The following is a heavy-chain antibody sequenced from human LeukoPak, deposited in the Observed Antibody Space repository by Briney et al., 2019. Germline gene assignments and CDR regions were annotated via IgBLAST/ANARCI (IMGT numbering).Heavy chain of an antibody. V-gene: IGHV4-4*02. Sequence: SETLSLTCAVSGGSISSNNWWSWVRQPPGKGLEWIGEIYHSGSTNYNPSLKSRVTISVDTSKNQFPLKLSSVTAADTAVYYCARDGGNVAYWGQGTLVTVSS. J-gene: IGHJ4*02. CDR3: ARDGGNVAY. CDR1: GGSISSNNW. D-gene: IGHD4-23*01. CDR2: IYHSGST.